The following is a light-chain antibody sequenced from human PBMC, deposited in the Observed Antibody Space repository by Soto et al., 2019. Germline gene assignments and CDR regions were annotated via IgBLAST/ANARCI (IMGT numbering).Light chain of an antibody. CDR1: QSVSSNY. Sequence: EIVLTQSPGTLSSSPGERATLSCRASQSVSSNYLAWYQQTPGQAPRLLIYGASSRATGIPDRISGSGSGTDFTLTISSLEPEDFAVYYCYQYGSLPLTFGGGTKVEIK. V-gene: IGKV3-20*01. J-gene: IGKJ4*01. CDR2: GAS. CDR3: YQYGSLPLT.